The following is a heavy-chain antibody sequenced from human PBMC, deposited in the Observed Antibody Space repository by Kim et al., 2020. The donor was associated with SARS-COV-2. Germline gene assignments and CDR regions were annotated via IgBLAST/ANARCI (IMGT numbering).Heavy chain of an antibody. Sequence: SETLSLTCTVSGGSITTSYWSWIRQPPGKGLEWIGFMSYSGSSNYSPSLRGRVTMTVDTSMNQFSLTMTSLTSADTAVYYCAGHSYNSGGSFDYWGRGTLVTVSS. CDR3: AGHSYNSGGSFDY. CDR1: GGSITTSY. V-gene: IGHV4-59*01. J-gene: IGHJ4*02. CDR2: MSYSGSS. D-gene: IGHD3-22*01.